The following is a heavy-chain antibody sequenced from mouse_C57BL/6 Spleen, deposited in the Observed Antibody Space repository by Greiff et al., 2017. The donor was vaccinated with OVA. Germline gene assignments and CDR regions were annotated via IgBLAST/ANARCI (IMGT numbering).Heavy chain of an antibody. CDR3: ARGDYYGSGTWFAY. CDR2: IWSGGST. Sequence: QVQLKESGPGLVQPSQSLSITCTVSGFSLTSYGVHWVRQSPGKGLEWLGVIWSGGSTDYNAAFISRLSISKDNSKSQVFFKMNSLQADDTAIYYCARGDYYGSGTWFAYWGQGTLVTVSA. D-gene: IGHD1-1*01. CDR1: GFSLTSYG. V-gene: IGHV2-2*01. J-gene: IGHJ3*01.